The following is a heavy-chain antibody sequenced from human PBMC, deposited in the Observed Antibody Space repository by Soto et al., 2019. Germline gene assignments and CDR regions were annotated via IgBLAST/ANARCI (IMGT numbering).Heavy chain of an antibody. CDR2: IIPIFGTA. D-gene: IGHD2-21*02. Sequence: QVQLVQSGAEVKKPGSSVKVSCKASGGTFSSYAISWVRQAPGQGLEWMGGIIPIFGTANYAQKFQGRVTITADESTSTAYMELSSLRSEDTAVYYCAREGVVVTARQRGYYFDYWGQGTLVTVSS. CDR1: GGTFSSYA. CDR3: AREGVVVTARQRGYYFDY. J-gene: IGHJ4*02. V-gene: IGHV1-69*12.